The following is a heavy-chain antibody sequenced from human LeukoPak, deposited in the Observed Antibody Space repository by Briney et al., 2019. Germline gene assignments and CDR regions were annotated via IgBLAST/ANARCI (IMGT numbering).Heavy chain of an antibody. CDR2: IHSGGST. CDR3: ARDSLAVAGRGHFDY. CDR1: GFTVSSNY. D-gene: IGHD6-19*01. V-gene: IGHV3-53*05. J-gene: IGHJ4*02. Sequence: GGSLRLSCAASGFTVSSNYMGWVRQARGKGLEWVAFIHSGGSTNYADSVKGRFSISRDNSKNTLYLQLNSLRAEDTAVYYCARDSLAVAGRGHFDYWGQGTLVTVSS.